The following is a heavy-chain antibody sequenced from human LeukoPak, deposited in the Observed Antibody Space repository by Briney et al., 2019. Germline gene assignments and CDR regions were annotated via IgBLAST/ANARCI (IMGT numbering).Heavy chain of an antibody. V-gene: IGHV3-23*01. D-gene: IGHD6-13*01. J-gene: IGHJ4*02. CDR1: GFTFSNYA. CDR2: ITGSGDTT. Sequence: GGSLRLSCAASGFTFSNYAMNWVRQAPGKGLEWVSTITGSGDTTYYADSVKGRFTISRDNSKNTLYLQMNVLRAEDTAVYYCANIRAAAGTFDYWGQGTLVTVSS. CDR3: ANIRAAAGTFDY.